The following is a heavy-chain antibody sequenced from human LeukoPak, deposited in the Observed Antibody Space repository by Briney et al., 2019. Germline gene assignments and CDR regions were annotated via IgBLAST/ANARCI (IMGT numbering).Heavy chain of an antibody. V-gene: IGHV4-30-4*01. D-gene: IGHD3-10*01. CDR1: GGSISSGDYY. Sequence: SETLSPTCTVSGGSISSGDYYWSWIRQPPGKGLEWIGYIYYSGSTYYNPSLKSRVTISVDTSKNQFSLKLSSVTAADTAVYYCARTTMSYYGSGFDYWGQGTLVTVSS. CDR3: ARTTMSYYGSGFDY. CDR2: IYYSGST. J-gene: IGHJ4*02.